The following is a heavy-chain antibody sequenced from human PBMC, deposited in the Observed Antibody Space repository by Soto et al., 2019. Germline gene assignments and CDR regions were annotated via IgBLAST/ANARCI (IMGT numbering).Heavy chain of an antibody. V-gene: IGHV4-59*01. Sequence: SETLSLTCTVSGGSISSYYWSWIRQPPGKGLEWIGYIYYSGSTNYNPSLKSRVTISVDTSKNQFSLKLSSVTAADTAVYYCASIKGLRYFDWLLVGGGWFDPWGQGTLVTVSS. D-gene: IGHD3-9*01. CDR1: GGSISSYY. J-gene: IGHJ5*02. CDR2: IYYSGST. CDR3: ASIKGLRYFDWLLVGGGWFDP.